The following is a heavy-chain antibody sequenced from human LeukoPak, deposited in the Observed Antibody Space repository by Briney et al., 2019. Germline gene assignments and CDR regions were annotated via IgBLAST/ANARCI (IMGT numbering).Heavy chain of an antibody. J-gene: IGHJ4*02. CDR3: ARGSSGYGDD. CDR2: IYYSGST. D-gene: IGHD5-18*01. Sequence: PSETLSLTCTVSGGFISSYYWSWIRQPPGKGLEWIGYIYYSGSTNYNPSLKSRVTISVDTSKNQFSLKLSSVTAADTAVYYCARGSSGYGDDWGQGTLVTVSS. CDR1: GGFISSYY. V-gene: IGHV4-59*01.